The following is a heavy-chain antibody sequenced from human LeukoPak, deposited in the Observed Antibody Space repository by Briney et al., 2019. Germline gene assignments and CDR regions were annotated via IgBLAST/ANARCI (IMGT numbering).Heavy chain of an antibody. J-gene: IGHJ4*02. D-gene: IGHD1-26*01. CDR3: ARQATPVGATIDY. CDR2: INHSGST. Sequence: SETLSLTCAVYGGSFSGYYWSWIRQPPGKGLEWIGEINHSGSTNYNPSLKSRVTISVDMSKNQFSLKLSSVTAADTAVYYCARQATPVGATIDYWGQGTLVTVSS. CDR1: GGSFSGYY. V-gene: IGHV4-34*01.